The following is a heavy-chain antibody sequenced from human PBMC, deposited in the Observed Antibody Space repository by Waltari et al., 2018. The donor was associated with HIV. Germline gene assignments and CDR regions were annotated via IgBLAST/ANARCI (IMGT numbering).Heavy chain of an antibody. CDR2: IYSGGST. D-gene: IGHD6-19*01. CDR1: GFTASSNS. CDR3: AREGYSSGWYDGAFDI. V-gene: IGHV3-66*02. J-gene: IGHJ3*02. Sequence: EVQLVESGGGLVQPGGSLRLSCAASGFTASSNSMSWVRQAPGKGLEWVSVIYSGGSTYYADSVKGRFTISRDNSKNTLYLQMNSLRAEDTAVYYCAREGYSSGWYDGAFDIWGQGTMVTVSS.